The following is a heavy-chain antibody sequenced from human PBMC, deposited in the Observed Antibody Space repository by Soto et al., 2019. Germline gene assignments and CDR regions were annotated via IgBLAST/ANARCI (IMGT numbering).Heavy chain of an antibody. J-gene: IGHJ4*02. CDR3: AREGMEMVVAANSFDY. Sequence: QVQLVESGGGVVQPGRSLRLSCAASGFTFSSYAMHWVRQAPGKGLEWVAVISYDGSNKYYADSVKGRFTISRDNSKNTLYLQMNSLRAEDTAVYYCAREGMEMVVAANSFDYWGQGTLVTVSS. D-gene: IGHD2-15*01. CDR1: GFTFSSYA. V-gene: IGHV3-30-3*01. CDR2: ISYDGSNK.